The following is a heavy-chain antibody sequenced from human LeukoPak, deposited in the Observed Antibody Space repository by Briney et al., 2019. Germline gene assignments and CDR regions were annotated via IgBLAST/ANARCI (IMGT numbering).Heavy chain of an antibody. Sequence: ASVKVSCKASGYTFTNYYMHWVRQAPGQGLEWMGLIHPSGGSTDYAQKFQGRVTMTGDTSTTTVYMELSSLRSEDTAVYYCVVKFGHGYNEEDWGQGTLVTVSS. CDR2: IHPSGGST. D-gene: IGHD5-24*01. J-gene: IGHJ4*02. CDR1: GYTFTNYY. V-gene: IGHV1-46*01. CDR3: VVKFGHGYNEED.